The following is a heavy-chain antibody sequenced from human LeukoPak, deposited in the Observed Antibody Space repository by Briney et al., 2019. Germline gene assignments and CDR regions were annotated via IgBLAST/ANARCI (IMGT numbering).Heavy chain of an antibody. D-gene: IGHD3-10*01. J-gene: IGHJ5*02. Sequence: GGSLRLSCAASGFTFSNYGMHWVRQAPGKGLEWVAVIWYDGSNKYYADSVKGRFTTSRDNSKNTLYLQMNSLRAEDTAVYYCARDLSCSGFGELSPWGQGTLVTVSS. CDR1: GFTFSNYG. CDR3: ARDLSCSGFGELSP. CDR2: IWYDGSNK. V-gene: IGHV3-33*01.